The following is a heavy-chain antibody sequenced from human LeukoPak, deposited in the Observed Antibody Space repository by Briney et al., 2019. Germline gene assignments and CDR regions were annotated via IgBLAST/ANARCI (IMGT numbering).Heavy chain of an antibody. CDR2: ISSSSSYI. J-gene: IGHJ5*02. CDR3: ARDRGRRLYYYDSSGYLNWFDP. CDR1: GFTFSSYE. Sequence: GGSLRLSCAASGFTFSSYEMNWVRQAPGKGLEWVSSISSSSSYIYYADSVKGRFTISRDNAKNSLYLQMNSLRAEDTAVYYCARDRGRRLYYYDSSGYLNWFDPWGQGTLVTVSS. V-gene: IGHV3-21*01. D-gene: IGHD3-22*01.